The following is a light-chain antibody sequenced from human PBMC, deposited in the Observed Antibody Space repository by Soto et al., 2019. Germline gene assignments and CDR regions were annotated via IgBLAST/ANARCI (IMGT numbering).Light chain of an antibody. J-gene: IGLJ2*01. CDR2: DVT. Sequence: QSALNQPASVSGSPGQSITISCTGTSSDVGAYNYVCWYQHHAGKVPKLIIYDVTDRPSGVSNRFSGSKSGNTASLTISGLQAEDEADYYCSSYTSSDTVIFGGGTKVTVL. CDR3: SSYTSSDTVI. CDR1: SSDVGAYNY. V-gene: IGLV2-14*03.